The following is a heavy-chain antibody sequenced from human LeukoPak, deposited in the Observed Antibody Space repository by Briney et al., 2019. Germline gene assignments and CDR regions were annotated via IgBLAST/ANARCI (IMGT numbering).Heavy chain of an antibody. Sequence: SETLSLTCTVSGGSISSYYWSWIRQPAGKGLEWIGRIYTSGSTNYNPSLKSRVTMSVDTSKNQFSLKLSSVTAVDTAVYYCARVLEDYYDSSGYYYYYMDVWGKGTTVTVSS. CDR3: ARVLEDYYDSSGYYYYYMDV. CDR2: IYTSGST. J-gene: IGHJ6*03. CDR1: GGSISSYY. V-gene: IGHV4-4*07. D-gene: IGHD3-22*01.